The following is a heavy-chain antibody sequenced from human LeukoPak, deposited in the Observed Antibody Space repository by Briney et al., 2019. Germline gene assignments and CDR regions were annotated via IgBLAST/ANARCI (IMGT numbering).Heavy chain of an antibody. D-gene: IGHD3-3*01. CDR3: ARDPRITIFGVVISYFDY. J-gene: IGHJ4*02. CDR2: MNPNSGNT. Sequence: GASVKVSCKASGYTFTSYDINWVRQATGQGLEWMGWMNPNSGNTGYAQKFQGRVTMTRNTSISTAYMELSSLRSEDTAVYYCARDPRITIFGVVISYFDYWGQGTLVTVSS. CDR1: GYTFTSYD. V-gene: IGHV1-8*01.